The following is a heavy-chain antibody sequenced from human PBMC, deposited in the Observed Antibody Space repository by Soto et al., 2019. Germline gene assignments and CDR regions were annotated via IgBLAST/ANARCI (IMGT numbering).Heavy chain of an antibody. V-gene: IGHV3-23*01. CDR3: AKSVDFWSGYYFDY. CDR1: GFTFSSYA. Sequence: GSLRLSCAASGFTFSSYAISWVRQAPGKGLEWVSAISGSGGSTYYADSVKGRFTISRDNSKNTLYLQMNSLRAEDTAVYYCAKSVDFWSGYYFDYWGQGTLVTVSS. J-gene: IGHJ4*02. CDR2: ISGSGGST. D-gene: IGHD3-3*01.